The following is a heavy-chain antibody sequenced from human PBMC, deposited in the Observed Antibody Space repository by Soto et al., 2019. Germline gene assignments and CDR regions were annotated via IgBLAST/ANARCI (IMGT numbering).Heavy chain of an antibody. CDR3: ARVRYHDTSGYYDVDY. J-gene: IGHJ4*02. Sequence: QVQLVQSAAEGKKPGASVKVSCKTSGYIFTNYGISWVRQAPGQGLEWMGWISAYDGLTNHSQKFQGRVTMTTDTYTSTAYMELRSLSSDDAAVYYCARVRYHDTSGYYDVDYWGQGTLVTVSS. V-gene: IGHV1-18*01. CDR1: GYIFTNYG. D-gene: IGHD3-22*01. CDR2: ISAYDGLT.